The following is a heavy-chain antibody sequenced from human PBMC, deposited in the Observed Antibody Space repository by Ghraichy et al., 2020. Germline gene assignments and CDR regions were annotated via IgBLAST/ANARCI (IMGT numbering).Heavy chain of an antibody. CDR2: IYYSGST. J-gene: IGHJ3*02. CDR1: GGSISSYY. V-gene: IGHV4-59*01. Sequence: SETLTLTCTVSGGSISSYYWSWIRQPPGKGLEWIGYIYYSGSTNYNPSLKSRVTISVDTSKNQFSLKLSSVTAADTAVYYCARVPRGYDYVWGSYRYHAFDIWGQGTMVTVSS. CDR3: ARVPRGYDYVWGSYRYHAFDI. D-gene: IGHD3-16*02.